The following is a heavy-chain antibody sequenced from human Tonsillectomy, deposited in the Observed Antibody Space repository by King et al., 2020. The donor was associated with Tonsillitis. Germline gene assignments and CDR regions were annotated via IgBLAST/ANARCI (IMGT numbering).Heavy chain of an antibody. CDR2: INTNTGNP. Sequence: VQLVQSGSELKKPGASVKISCKASGYTFINHAMHWVRQAPGQGLEWMGWINTNTGNPTYAQGFTGRLVFSLDTSVSTAYLQISSLKADDTALYYCARAPLSDYDSDRYYFDDLGVRDYWGQGTLVTVSS. D-gene: IGHD3-22*01. J-gene: IGHJ4*02. CDR3: ARAPLSDYDSDRYYFDDLGVRDY. CDR1: GYTFINHA. V-gene: IGHV7-4-1*02.